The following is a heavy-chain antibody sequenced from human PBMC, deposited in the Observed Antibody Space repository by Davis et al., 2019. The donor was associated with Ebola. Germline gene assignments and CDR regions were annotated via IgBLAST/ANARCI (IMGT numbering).Heavy chain of an antibody. J-gene: IGHJ4*02. V-gene: IGHV5-51*01. CDR3: ARFLEWKADY. CDR2: IYPGDSDT. D-gene: IGHD3-3*01. CDR1: GYSFTSYW. Sequence: GESLKISCKGSGYSFTSYWIGWLRQMPGKGLEWMGIIYPGDSDTNYSPSVQGQVTISADKSITTAYLQWSSLKASDTAMYYCARFLEWKADYWGQGTLVTVSS.